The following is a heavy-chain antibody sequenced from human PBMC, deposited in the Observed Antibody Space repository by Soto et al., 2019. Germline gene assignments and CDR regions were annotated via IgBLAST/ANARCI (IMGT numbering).Heavy chain of an antibody. Sequence: EVQLLESGGGLVQPGGSLRLSCAASGFNFTAYAMSWVRQAPGKGLEWVSGLVGSGDPIFYAASVRGRFTVSRDNSKNTLFLQMSSLRADDTAIYYCAKDAIANNVIWEPFDMWGRGTGVTVSS. CDR1: GFNFTAYA. CDR2: LVGSGDPI. V-gene: IGHV3-23*01. CDR3: AKDAIANNVIWEPFDM. J-gene: IGHJ3*02. D-gene: IGHD1-26*01.